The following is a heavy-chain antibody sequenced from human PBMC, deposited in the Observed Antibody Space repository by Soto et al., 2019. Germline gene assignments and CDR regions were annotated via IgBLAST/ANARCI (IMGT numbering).Heavy chain of an antibody. D-gene: IGHD3-3*01. CDR2: IYYSGST. J-gene: IGHJ5*02. V-gene: IGHV4-59*01. CDR3: ARHYDFWSGYYTGCQTRCGFDP. Sequence: SETLSLTCTVSGGSISSYYWSWIRQPPGKGLEWIGYIYYSGSTNYNPSLKSRVTISVDTSKNQFSLKLGSVTAADTAVYYCARHYDFWSGYYTGCQTRCGFDPWGQGTLVTVSS. CDR1: GGSISSYY.